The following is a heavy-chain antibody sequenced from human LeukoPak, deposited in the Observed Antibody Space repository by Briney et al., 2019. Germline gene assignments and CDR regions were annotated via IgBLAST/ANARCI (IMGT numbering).Heavy chain of an antibody. CDR3: ANTYYDYVWGSN. D-gene: IGHD3-16*01. CDR1: GFTFSSYA. Sequence: GGSLRLSCAASGFTFSSYAMHWVRQAPGKGLEWVSYISGGSSTIYYAGSVKGRFTISRDNAKNSLYLQMNSLRDEDTAVYYRANTYYDYVWGSNWGQGTLVTVSS. V-gene: IGHV3-48*02. CDR2: ISGGSSTI. J-gene: IGHJ4*02.